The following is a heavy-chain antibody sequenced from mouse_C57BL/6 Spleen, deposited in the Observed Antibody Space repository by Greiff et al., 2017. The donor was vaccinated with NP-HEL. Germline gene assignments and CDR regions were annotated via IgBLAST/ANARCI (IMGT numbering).Heavy chain of an antibody. CDR1: GFTFSDYG. J-gene: IGHJ3*01. Sequence: EVHLVESGGGLVKPGGSLKLSCAASGFTFSDYGMHWVRQAPEKGLEWVAYISSGSSTIYYADTVKGRFTISRDNAKNTLFLQMTSLRSEDTAMYYCARRDGSSYPFAYWGQGTLVTVSA. CDR3: ARRDGSSYPFAY. V-gene: IGHV5-17*01. CDR2: ISSGSSTI. D-gene: IGHD1-1*01.